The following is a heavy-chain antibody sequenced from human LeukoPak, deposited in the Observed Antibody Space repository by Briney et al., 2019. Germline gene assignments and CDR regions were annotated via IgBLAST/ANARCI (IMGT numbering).Heavy chain of an antibody. CDR1: GGSINNYY. V-gene: IGHV4-59*01. D-gene: IGHD3-22*01. J-gene: IGHJ4*02. Sequence: SETLSLTCTVSGGSINNYYWNWIRRPPGKGLEWIGYIYYSGSTNYNPSLKSRVTISVDTSKNQFSLKLSSVTAADTAVYYCARGGTYYYDSSGYYSWGQGTLVTVSS. CDR2: IYYSGST. CDR3: ARGGTYYYDSSGYYS.